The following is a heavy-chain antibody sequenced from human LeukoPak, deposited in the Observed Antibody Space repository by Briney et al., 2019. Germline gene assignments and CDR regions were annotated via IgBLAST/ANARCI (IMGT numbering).Heavy chain of an antibody. Sequence: ISYDGSDKIYTDSVKGRFTISRDNSESTLYLQMDSLRGDDAAVYYCAKAVGRISWSFDYWGQGALVTVSS. D-gene: IGHD6-13*01. J-gene: IGHJ4*02. CDR2: ISYDGSDK. V-gene: IGHV3-30*18. CDR3: AKAVGRISWSFDY.